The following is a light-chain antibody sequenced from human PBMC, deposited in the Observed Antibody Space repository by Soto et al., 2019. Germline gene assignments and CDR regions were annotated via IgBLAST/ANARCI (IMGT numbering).Light chain of an antibody. CDR3: QQYDNIPLT. V-gene: IGKV1-33*01. Sequence: DFHMTQSGSSRSASVLYIFTITCQASQDISDYLNWYQQKPGAAPQLLIYDASNLQEGVPSRFSGSGSGREFTFTISSLQPEDVATYYCQQYDNIPLTFGGGTKVDIK. J-gene: IGKJ4*01. CDR2: DAS. CDR1: QDISDY.